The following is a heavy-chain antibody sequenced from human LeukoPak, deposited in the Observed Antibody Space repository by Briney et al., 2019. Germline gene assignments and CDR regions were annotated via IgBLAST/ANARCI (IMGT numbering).Heavy chain of an antibody. V-gene: IGHV4-59*08. CDR1: VDSISGYY. D-gene: IGHD2-21*02. CDR3: ARQFGVPYCRRDCSLGGFDN. J-gene: IGHJ3*02. CDR2: IYYSGST. Sequence: SETLSLTCTVSVDSISGYYWSWIRQPPGKGLEWIGYIYYSGSTNYNPSLKSRVTISVDTSKNQFSLKLSSVTAADTAIYYCARQFGVPYCRRDCSLGGFDNWGQGTMVTVSS.